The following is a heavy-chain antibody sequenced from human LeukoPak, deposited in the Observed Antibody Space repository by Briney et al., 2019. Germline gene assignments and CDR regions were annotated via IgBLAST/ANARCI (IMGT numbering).Heavy chain of an antibody. CDR1: GFTFSNYW. CDR2: INEGGSVT. CDR3: SRDLRGRDDY. D-gene: IGHD5-24*01. J-gene: IGHJ4*02. V-gene: IGHV3-74*01. Sequence: GALILSCAASGFTFSNYWMHWVRQAPGKGLVWVSRINEGGSVTDYADSVKGRFTISRDNAKNTLYLEMNSLRAEDTAVYYCSRDLRGRDDYWGQGTLVSVSS.